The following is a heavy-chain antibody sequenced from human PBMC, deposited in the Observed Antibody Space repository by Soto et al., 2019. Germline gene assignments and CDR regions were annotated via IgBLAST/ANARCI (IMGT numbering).Heavy chain of an antibody. J-gene: IGHJ3*02. CDR2: ISSSSSTI. D-gene: IGHD2-2*02. V-gene: IGHV3-48*01. CDR3: AREAGYCSSTSCYTDDAFDI. Sequence: GGSLRLSCAASGFTFSSYSMNWVRQAPGKGLEWVSYISSSSSTIYYADSVKGRFTISRDNAKNSLYLQMNSLRAEDTAVYYCAREAGYCSSTSCYTDDAFDIWGQGTMVTVSS. CDR1: GFTFSSYS.